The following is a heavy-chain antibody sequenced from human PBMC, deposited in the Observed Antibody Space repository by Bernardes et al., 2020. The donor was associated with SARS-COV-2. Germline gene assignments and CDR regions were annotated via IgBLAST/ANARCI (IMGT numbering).Heavy chain of an antibody. CDR1: GGSFSDYY. D-gene: IGHD6-19*01. V-gene: IGHV4-34*01. CDR3: ARGFSSGSTPEY. J-gene: IGHJ4*02. Sequence: SETLSLTCVVYGGSFSDYYWSWTRQPPGKGLEWIGEINHSGRTNYNPSLKSRVTISVDTSKKQFSLKLNSVTAADTAVYYCARGFSSGSTPEYWGQGTLVTVSS. CDR2: INHSGRT.